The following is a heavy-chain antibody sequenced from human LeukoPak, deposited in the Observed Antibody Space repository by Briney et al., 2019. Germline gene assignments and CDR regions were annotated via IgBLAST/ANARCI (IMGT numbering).Heavy chain of an antibody. D-gene: IGHD4-23*01. CDR3: RRVSESGNSDY. V-gene: IGHV3-33*01. J-gene: IGHJ4*02. CDR1: GFDFTSYG. CDR2: ILDDGKNK. Sequence: PGRSLRLSCAASGFDFTSYGIRWVRQVPGRGLGWVAVILDDGKNKNYAGSVKGRFTISRDTSKNPVYLQMKSLRAEDTAVYYCRRVSESGNSDYWGQGTLVTVSS.